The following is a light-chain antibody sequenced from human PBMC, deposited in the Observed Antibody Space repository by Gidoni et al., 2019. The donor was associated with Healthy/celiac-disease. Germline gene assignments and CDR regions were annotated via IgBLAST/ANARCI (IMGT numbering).Light chain of an antibody. Sequence: PGTLSLSPGERATLSCRASQSVSSSYLAWYQQKPGQAPRLLIYGASSRATCIPDRFSGSGSGTDFTLTISRLEPEDFAVYYCQQYGSSPPYTFGQGTKLEIK. CDR1: QSVSSSY. CDR3: QQYGSSPPYT. V-gene: IGKV3-20*01. J-gene: IGKJ2*01. CDR2: GAS.